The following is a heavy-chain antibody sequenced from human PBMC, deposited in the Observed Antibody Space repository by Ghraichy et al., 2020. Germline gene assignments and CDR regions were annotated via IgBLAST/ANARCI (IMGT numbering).Heavy chain of an antibody. J-gene: IGHJ3*02. CDR3: SSGDTYDI. D-gene: IGHD3-10*01. CDR2: INQDGRER. CDR1: ELIFGSYW. Sequence: GGSLRLSCTASELIFGSYWMPWVRQAPGKGLEWVANINQDGRERYYVGSVKGRFTISRENAKKSLYLQMNNLSAEDTAVYYCSSGDTYDIWGRGTMVTVSS. V-gene: IGHV3-7*03.